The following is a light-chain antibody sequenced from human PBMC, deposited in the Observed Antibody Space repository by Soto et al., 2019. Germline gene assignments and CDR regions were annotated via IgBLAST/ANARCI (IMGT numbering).Light chain of an antibody. CDR2: DAS. CDR3: QHFYSLPRT. CDR1: QDISKL. Sequence: DIQMTQSPSSLSASVGDRVTITCQASQDISKLLNWYQQKPGKAPQLLIHDASILEAGVPSRFSGSGSGTNFSFTINSLQPEDFATYYCQHFYSLPRTFGQRSRLHIK. V-gene: IGKV1-33*01. J-gene: IGKJ2*02.